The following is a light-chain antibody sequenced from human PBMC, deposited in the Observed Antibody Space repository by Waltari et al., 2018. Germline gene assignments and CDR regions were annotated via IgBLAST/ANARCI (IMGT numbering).Light chain of an antibody. CDR2: EVS. CDR3: SSYTSSSTLPVV. CDR1: SSDVGGYNY. J-gene: IGLJ2*01. Sequence: QSALTQPASVSGSPGQSITISCTGPSSDVGGYNYVPWYQQHPGKAPKLMIYEVSNRPSGVSNRFSGSKSGNTASLTISGLQAEDEADYYCSSYTSSSTLPVVFGGGTKLTVL. V-gene: IGLV2-14*01.